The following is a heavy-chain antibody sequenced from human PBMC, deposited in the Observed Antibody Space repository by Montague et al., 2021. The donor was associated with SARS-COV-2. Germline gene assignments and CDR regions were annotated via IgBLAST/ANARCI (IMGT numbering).Heavy chain of an antibody. V-gene: IGHV3-30*04. CDR3: ARDLESTGYFDPYYYHGMDV. CDR2: ISHEGSYK. Sequence: SRSLSLAASGFTFSSYALHWVRQAPGKELEWVADISHEGSYKYYADSVKGRFTISRDNSKNTLYLDMNSLRAEDTALYYCARDLESTGYFDPYYYHGMDVWGQGTTVTVSS. D-gene: IGHD3-9*01. J-gene: IGHJ6*02. CDR1: GFTFSSYA.